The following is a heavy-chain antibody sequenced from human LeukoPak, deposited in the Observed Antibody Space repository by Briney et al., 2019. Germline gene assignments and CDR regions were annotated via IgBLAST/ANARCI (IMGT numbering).Heavy chain of an antibody. Sequence: ASVKVSCKASGGTFSSYAISWVRQAPGQGLEWMGGIIPIFGTANYAQKFQGRVTITADKSTSTAYMELSSLRSEDTAVYYCARDRRMDIAVVPAVKMGFDPWGQGTLVTVSS. J-gene: IGHJ5*02. D-gene: IGHD2-2*03. CDR2: IIPIFGTA. CDR3: ARDRRMDIAVVPAVKMGFDP. CDR1: GGTFSSYA. V-gene: IGHV1-69*06.